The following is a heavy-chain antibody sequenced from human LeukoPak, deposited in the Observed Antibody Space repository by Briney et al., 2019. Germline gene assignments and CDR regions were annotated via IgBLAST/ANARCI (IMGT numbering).Heavy chain of an antibody. CDR1: GASINNYY. CDR3: ARISRGYTSASDY. J-gene: IGHJ4*02. V-gene: IGHV4-59*01. CDR2: IYDAVST. D-gene: IGHD5-12*01. Sequence: SETLSLTFTVSGASINNYYWTWIRQPPGEGLEWIGYIYDAVSTDYNPSLKSRVSISADTSKNQFSLNLSSVTAADTAVYYCARISRGYTSASDYWGQGILVTVSS.